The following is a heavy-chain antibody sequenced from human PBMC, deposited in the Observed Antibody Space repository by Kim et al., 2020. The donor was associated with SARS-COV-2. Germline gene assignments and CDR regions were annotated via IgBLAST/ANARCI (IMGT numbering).Heavy chain of an antibody. CDR2: IIPIFGTA. D-gene: IGHD3-10*01. CDR1: GGTFSSYA. CDR3: ACGTMAQYYYYGMDV. Sequence: SVKVSCKASGGTFSSYAISWVRQAPGQGLEWMGGIIPIFGTANYAQKFQGRVTITADESTSTAYMELSSLRSEDTAVYYCACGTMAQYYYYGMDVWGQGTTVTVSS. V-gene: IGHV1-69*13. J-gene: IGHJ6*02.